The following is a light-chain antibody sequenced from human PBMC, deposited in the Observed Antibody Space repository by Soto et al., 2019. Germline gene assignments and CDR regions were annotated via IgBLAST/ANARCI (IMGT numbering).Light chain of an antibody. J-gene: IGKJ1*01. CDR3: QQYNSYSLT. CDR1: QSISSW. V-gene: IGKV1-5*03. CDR2: KAS. Sequence: DIQMTQSPSTLSASVGYRVTITCRASQSISSWLAWYQQKPGKAPKLLIYKASSLESGVPSRFSGSGSGTEFTLTISSLQPDDFATYYCQQYNSYSLTFGQGTKVDI.